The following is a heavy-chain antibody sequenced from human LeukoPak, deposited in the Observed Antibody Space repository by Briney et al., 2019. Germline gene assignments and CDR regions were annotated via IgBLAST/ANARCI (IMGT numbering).Heavy chain of an antibody. CDR2: INDSGSV. Sequence: SETLSLTCAVYGGSFSGYYWSWIRQPPGKGLEWIGEINDSGSVNCNPSLKNRVTLSVDSSKNQFSLRLSSVAAADTAVYYCARRLVDSGASQVSDDWGQGTLVTVSS. CDR3: ARRLVDSGASQVSDD. D-gene: IGHD2-15*01. V-gene: IGHV4-34*01. J-gene: IGHJ4*02. CDR1: GGSFSGYY.